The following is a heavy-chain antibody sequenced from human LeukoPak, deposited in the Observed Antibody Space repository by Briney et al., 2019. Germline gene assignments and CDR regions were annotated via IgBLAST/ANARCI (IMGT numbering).Heavy chain of an antibody. Sequence: PGGSLRLSCAASGFTLSTYEMNWVREAPGEGLEWVSYITTSGSTMYYADSVKGRFTISRDNAKSSLYLQMNSLRAEDTAVYYCARRGFYDTSGYLFDYWGQGTLVTVSS. J-gene: IGHJ4*02. CDR2: ITTSGSTM. D-gene: IGHD3-22*01. CDR3: ARRGFYDTSGYLFDY. CDR1: GFTLSTYE. V-gene: IGHV3-48*03.